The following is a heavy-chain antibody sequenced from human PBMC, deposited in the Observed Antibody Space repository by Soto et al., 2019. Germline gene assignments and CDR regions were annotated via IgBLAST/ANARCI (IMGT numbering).Heavy chain of an antibody. Sequence: ESLKISCKGSGYSFTSYWIGWVRQMPWKGLEWMGIIYPGDSDTRYSPSFQGQVTISADKSISTAYLQWSSLKALDTAMYYCARARGRAAYYFDYWGQGTLVTVSS. CDR1: GYSFTSYW. CDR2: IYPGDSDT. J-gene: IGHJ4*02. V-gene: IGHV5-51*01. D-gene: IGHD3-16*01. CDR3: ARARGRAAYYFDY.